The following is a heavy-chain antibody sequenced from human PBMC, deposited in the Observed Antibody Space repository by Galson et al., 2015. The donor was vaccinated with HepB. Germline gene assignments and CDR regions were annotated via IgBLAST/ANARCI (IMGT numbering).Heavy chain of an antibody. J-gene: IGHJ4*02. D-gene: IGHD2-2*02. V-gene: IGHV1-18*01. CDR3: ARDTGYCSSTSCYKDY. CDR2: ISAYNGNT. Sequence: SVKVSCKASGYTFTSYGISWVRQAPGQGLEWMGWISAYNGNTNYAQKLQGRVTMTTDTSTSTAYMELRSLRSDDTAVYYCARDTGYCSSTSCYKDYWGQGTLVTVSS. CDR1: GYTFTSYG.